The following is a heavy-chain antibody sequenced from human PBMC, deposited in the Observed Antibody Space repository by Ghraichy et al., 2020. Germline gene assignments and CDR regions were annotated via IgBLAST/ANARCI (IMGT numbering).Heavy chain of an antibody. CDR1: GFTLSNHY. V-gene: IGHV3-7*03. D-gene: IGHD5-12*01. CDR2: IRQDGREK. CDR3: ARESVVASRDDAFDI. Sequence: GGSLRLSCVASGFTLSNHYMTWVRQTPGRGLEWVANIRQDGREKYYVGSVKGRFTISRDNAKNSVYLQMNSLRADDTAVYYCARESVVASRDDAFDIWGQGTMVTVSS. J-gene: IGHJ3*02.